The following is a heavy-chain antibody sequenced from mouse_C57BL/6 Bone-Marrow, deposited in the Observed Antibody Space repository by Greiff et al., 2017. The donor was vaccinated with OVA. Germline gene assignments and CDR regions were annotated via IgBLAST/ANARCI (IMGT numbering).Heavy chain of an antibody. D-gene: IGHD1-1*01. V-gene: IGHV1-72*01. CDR2: IDPNSGGT. CDR1: GYTFTSYW. J-gene: IGHJ3*01. Sequence: QVQLKQPGAELVKPGASVKLSCKASGYTFTSYWMHWVKQRPGRGLEWIGRIDPNSGGTKYNEKFKSKATLTVDKPSSTAYMQLSSLTSEDSAVYYGARRMEYYYGPAWFAYWGQGTLVTVSA. CDR3: ARRMEYYYGPAWFAY.